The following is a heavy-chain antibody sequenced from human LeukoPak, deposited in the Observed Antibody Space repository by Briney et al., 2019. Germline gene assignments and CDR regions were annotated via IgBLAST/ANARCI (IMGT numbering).Heavy chain of an antibody. D-gene: IGHD3-22*01. CDR1: GGSFSSRTYY. J-gene: IGHJ4*02. V-gene: IGHV4-39*01. CDR3: PRHYYDSSGYYPWYFDY. CDR2: MYYSGST. Sequence: SETLSLTCTVSGGSFSSRTYYWGWIRQPPGKGLEWIGSMYYSGSTYYNQSLKSRVTISVDTSKNQFSLKLTSVTAADTAVYYCPRHYYDSSGYYPWYFDYWGQGTLVTVSS.